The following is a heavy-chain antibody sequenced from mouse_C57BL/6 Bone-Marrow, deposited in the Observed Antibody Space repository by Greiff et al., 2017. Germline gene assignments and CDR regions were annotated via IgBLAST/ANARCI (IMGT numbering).Heavy chain of an antibody. Sequence: EVQLQQSGTVLARPGASVKMSCKTSGYTFTSYWMHWVNQRPGQGLEWIGAIYPGNSDTSYNQKFKGKANLTAVTSASTAYMELSSLTNEDSSVYYCTIDFLYFDYWGQGTTLTVSS. CDR3: TIDFLYFDY. V-gene: IGHV1-5*01. J-gene: IGHJ2*01. CDR1: GYTFTSYW. CDR2: IYPGNSDT.